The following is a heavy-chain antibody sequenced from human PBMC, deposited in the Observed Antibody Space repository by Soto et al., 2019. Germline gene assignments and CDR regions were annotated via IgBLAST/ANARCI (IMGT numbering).Heavy chain of an antibody. CDR1: GFTFSSYA. Sequence: GGSLRLSCAASGFTFSSYAMHWVRQAPGKGLEWVAVISYDGSNKYYADSVKGRFTISRDNSKNTLYLQMNSLRAEDTAVYYCARVIPPKPTWTINYYYYGMDVWGQGTTVTVS. V-gene: IGHV3-30-3*01. D-gene: IGHD2-21*01. CDR3: ARVIPPKPTWTINYYYYGMDV. J-gene: IGHJ6*02. CDR2: ISYDGSNK.